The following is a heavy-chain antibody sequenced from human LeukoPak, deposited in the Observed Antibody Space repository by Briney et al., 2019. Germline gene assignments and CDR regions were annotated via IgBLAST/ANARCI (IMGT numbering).Heavy chain of an antibody. V-gene: IGHV3-30*04. CDR1: GFSFSTYA. CDR2: IQDDGAKT. J-gene: IGHJ4*02. Sequence: PGRSLRLSCAASGFSFSTYAMHWVRQAPGKVMEWVAPIQDDGAKTNYADSVRGRFTISRDNSRSTVYLQMNSLKPDDTAVYYCATQTITLVVVISPFDYWGQGALVTVSS. CDR3: ATQTITLVVVISPFDY. D-gene: IGHD3-22*01.